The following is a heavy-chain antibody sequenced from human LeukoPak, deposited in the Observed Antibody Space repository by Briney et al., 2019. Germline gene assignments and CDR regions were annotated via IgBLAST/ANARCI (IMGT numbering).Heavy chain of an antibody. D-gene: IGHD2-15*01. V-gene: IGHV3-74*01. J-gene: IGHJ5*02. CDR1: GFTFNRYW. CDR3: AREYCSGGSCGWFDP. Sequence: PGGSLRLSCAASGFTFNRYWMHWVRQVPGKGLVWVSRINSDGSSTTYADSVKGRFTISRDNARNTLYLQMNSLRAEDTAVYYCAREYCSGGSCGWFDPWGQGTLVTVSS. CDR2: INSDGSST.